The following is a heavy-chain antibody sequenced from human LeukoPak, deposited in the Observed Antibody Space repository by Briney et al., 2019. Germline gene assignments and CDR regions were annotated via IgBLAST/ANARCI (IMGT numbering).Heavy chain of an antibody. CDR1: GFTFSSYA. Sequence: GGSLRLSCAASGFTFSSYAMSWVRQAPGKGLEWVSAISGSGGSTYYADSVKGRFTISRDNSKNTLYLQMNSQRAENTAVYYCAKNTSGTYLDYWGQGILVTVSS. V-gene: IGHV3-23*01. D-gene: IGHD1-26*01. CDR2: ISGSGGST. J-gene: IGHJ4*02. CDR3: AKNTSGTYLDY.